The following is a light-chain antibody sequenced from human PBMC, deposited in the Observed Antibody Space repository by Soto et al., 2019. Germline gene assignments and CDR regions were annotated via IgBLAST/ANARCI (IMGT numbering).Light chain of an antibody. CDR2: KAS. CDR1: QSISSW. Sequence: DIQLTQSPSTLSASVGDRVTITCRASQSISSWLAWYQRKPGKAPKLLVYKASSLESGVLSRFSGSGSGTEFTLTISTLQPDDFATYYCQQYEAYPLTFGGGTKVEI. CDR3: QQYEAYPLT. J-gene: IGKJ4*01. V-gene: IGKV1-5*03.